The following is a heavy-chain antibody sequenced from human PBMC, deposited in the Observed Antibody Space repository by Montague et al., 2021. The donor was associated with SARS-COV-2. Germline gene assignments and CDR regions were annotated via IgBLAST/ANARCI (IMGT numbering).Heavy chain of an antibody. CDR1: GFRISSYG. CDR2: IWYDGSNK. D-gene: IGHD3-22*01. Sequence: SLRLSCAASGFRISSYGMHWVRQAPGKGLEWVAVIWYDGSNKNYADSVKGRFTISRDNSKNTVYLQMNSLRAEDTAVYYCARGRQHINMVVVVVTGGEYYFDFWGQGTLVAVSS. J-gene: IGHJ4*02. V-gene: IGHV3-33*01. CDR3: ARGRQHINMVVVVVTGGEYYFDF.